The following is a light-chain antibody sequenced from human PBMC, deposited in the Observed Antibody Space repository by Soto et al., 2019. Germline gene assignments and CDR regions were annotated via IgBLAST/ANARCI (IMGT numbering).Light chain of an antibody. V-gene: IGKV1-39*01. J-gene: IGKJ1*01. CDR3: QQTYTSRPWT. CDR1: QSINTF. CDR2: GAS. Sequence: DIQVTQSPSSLSASVVDRVTITCRASQSINTFLNWYQQRPGKAPNLLIYGASNLQSGVPSRFSGSGSGTDFTLTISSLQPEDFATYYCQQTYTSRPWTFGRGTKVDIK.